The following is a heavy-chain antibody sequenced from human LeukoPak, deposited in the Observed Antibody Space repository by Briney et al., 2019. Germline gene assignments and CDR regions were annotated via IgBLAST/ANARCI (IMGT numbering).Heavy chain of an antibody. CDR2: ISSSGSTI. CDR3: ARSTAVAGEYYFDY. Sequence: GGSLRLSCAASGFTFSSYEMNWVRQAPGKGLEWVSYISSSGSTIYYADSVKGRFTISRDNAKNSLYLQMHSLRAEDTAVYYCARSTAVAGEYYFDYWGQGTLVPVSS. CDR1: GFTFSSYE. J-gene: IGHJ4*02. D-gene: IGHD6-19*01. V-gene: IGHV3-48*03.